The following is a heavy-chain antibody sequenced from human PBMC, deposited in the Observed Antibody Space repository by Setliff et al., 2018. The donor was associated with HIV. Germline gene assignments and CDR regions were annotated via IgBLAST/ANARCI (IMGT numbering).Heavy chain of an antibody. D-gene: IGHD1-20*01. CDR3: ARDQTFDLTAFRDWYFDL. V-gene: IGHV3-48*01. Sequence: LRLSCAASGFTFASYSMNWVRQAPGKGLEWVSYIVGSSTTKFYAHSVEGRFTISRDNAKNLLFLQMNSLRAEDAAVYYCARDQTFDLTAFRDWYFDLWGRGTLVTVSS. CDR1: GFTFASYS. CDR2: IVGSSTTK. J-gene: IGHJ2*01.